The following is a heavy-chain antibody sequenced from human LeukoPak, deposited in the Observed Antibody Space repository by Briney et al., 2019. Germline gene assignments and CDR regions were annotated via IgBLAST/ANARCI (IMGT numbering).Heavy chain of an antibody. CDR2: ISGSGGNT. V-gene: IGHV3-23*01. CDR3: AKDRVVVVPGAMTD. D-gene: IGHD2-2*01. Sequence: PGGSLRLSCAASGFTFNNYAVRWVRQAPGKGLEWISAISGSGGNTYYADSVKGRFTISRDNSKNTLYLQMHSLRAEDTAIYYCAKDRVVVVPGAMTDWGQGTLVTVSS. J-gene: IGHJ4*02. CDR1: GFTFNNYA.